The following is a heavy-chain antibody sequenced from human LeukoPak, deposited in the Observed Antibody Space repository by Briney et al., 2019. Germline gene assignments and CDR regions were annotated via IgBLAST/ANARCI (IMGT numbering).Heavy chain of an antibody. CDR2: IYYSGST. J-gene: IGHJ4*02. D-gene: IGHD3-22*01. CDR1: GGSISSSSYY. Sequence: SETLSLTCTVSGGSISSSSYYWGWIRQPPGKGLEWIGYIYYSGSTNYNPSLKSRVTISVDTSKNQFSLKLSSVTAADTAVYYCARVRVTMIVDYWGQGTLVTVSS. CDR3: ARVRVTMIVDY. V-gene: IGHV4-61*05.